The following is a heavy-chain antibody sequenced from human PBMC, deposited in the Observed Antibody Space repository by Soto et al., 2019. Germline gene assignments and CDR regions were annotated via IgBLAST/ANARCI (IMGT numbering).Heavy chain of an antibody. Sequence: GGSLRLSCAASGFTFSSCAMGWVRQAPGKGLEWVSGISGNGGSTYYADSVKGRFTISRDTSKNTLYLQMNSLRAEDTAVYYCAKRITARPFDYWGQGALVTVSS. CDR1: GFTFSSCA. J-gene: IGHJ4*02. CDR2: ISGNGGST. CDR3: AKRITARPFDY. D-gene: IGHD6-6*01. V-gene: IGHV3-23*01.